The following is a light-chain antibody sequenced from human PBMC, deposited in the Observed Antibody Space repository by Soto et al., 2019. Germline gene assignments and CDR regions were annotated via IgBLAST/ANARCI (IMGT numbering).Light chain of an antibody. CDR3: QQYGRSPGLFT. V-gene: IGKV3-20*01. J-gene: IGKJ3*01. Sequence: EIVLTQSPGTLSLSPGERATLPCRASQSVSSSFLAWYQQKPGQAPRLLIYGASTRATGIPDRFSGSGSGTDFPLTISRLEPEDFAVYYCQQYGRSPGLFTFGPGTKVDVK. CDR1: QSVSSSF. CDR2: GAS.